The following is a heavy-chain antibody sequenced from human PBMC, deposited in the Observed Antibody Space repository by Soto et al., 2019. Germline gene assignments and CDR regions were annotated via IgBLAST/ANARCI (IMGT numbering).Heavy chain of an antibody. V-gene: IGHV4-4*02. CDR3: ARFMTTVTNLAFDI. CDR2: IYHSGST. CDR1: GGSISSSNW. Sequence: QVQLQESGPGLVKPSGTLSLTCAVSGGSISSSNWWSWVRQPPGKGLEWIGEIYHSGSTNYNPSLMIRVTISVDKSKNQFSLKLSSVTAAETAVYYCARFMTTVTNLAFDIWGQGTMVTVSS. D-gene: IGHD4-17*01. J-gene: IGHJ3*02.